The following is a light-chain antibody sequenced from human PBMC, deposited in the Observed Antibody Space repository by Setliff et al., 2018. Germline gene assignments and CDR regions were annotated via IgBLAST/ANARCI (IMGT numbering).Light chain of an antibody. CDR2: DVN. V-gene: IGLV2-14*03. Sequence: QSALAQPASVSGSPGQSITISCTGSSSDIGAYDYVSWYQQHPGKAPKLMIYDVNNRPSGVSNRFSGSKSGNTASLTISGLQAEDEADYYCMSYTTIRTYVFGTGTKVTV. CDR3: MSYTTIRTYV. J-gene: IGLJ1*01. CDR1: SSDIGAYDY.